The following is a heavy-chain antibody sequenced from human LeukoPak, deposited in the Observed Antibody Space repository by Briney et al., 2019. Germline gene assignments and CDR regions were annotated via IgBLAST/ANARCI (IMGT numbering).Heavy chain of an antibody. CDR1: GGTFGSYV. D-gene: IGHD5-18*01. V-gene: IGHV1-69*01. Sequence: GSSVKVSCKASGGTFGSYVISWVRQAPGQGLEWMGGIIPIFGTVHYAQKFQGRLTITADESTSTVYMEMSSLRSEDTAMYYCAKEGDTALVTGYFDLWGRGTLVTVSS. CDR3: AKEGDTALVTGYFDL. CDR2: IIPIFGTV. J-gene: IGHJ2*01.